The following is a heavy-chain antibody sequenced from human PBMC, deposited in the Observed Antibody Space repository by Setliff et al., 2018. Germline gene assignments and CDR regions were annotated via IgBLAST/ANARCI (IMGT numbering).Heavy chain of an antibody. Sequence: SETLSLTCTVSNGSISSGNYFWGWIRQPPGKGLEWMGSIFYTGSTYYSPSLKSRVTMSIDTSKNQFSLKLSSVTAADTAVYYCARTVYYYDSSGPSPIRYFDYWGQGTLVTVSS. CDR2: IFYTGST. V-gene: IGHV4-39*01. CDR3: ARTVYYYDSSGPSPIRYFDY. CDR1: NGSISSGNYF. J-gene: IGHJ4*02. D-gene: IGHD3-22*01.